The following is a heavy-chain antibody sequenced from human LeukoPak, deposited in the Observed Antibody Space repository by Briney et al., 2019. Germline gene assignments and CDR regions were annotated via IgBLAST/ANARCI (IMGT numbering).Heavy chain of an antibody. D-gene: IGHD6-19*01. CDR1: GGSVSSGAFW. J-gene: IGHJ4*02. Sequence: SETLSLTCTVSGGSVSSGAFWWSWIRQYPGKGLEWIGYIYSSGSTYYNPSLRSRVTISADTSSNQFSLTLTSVPAPDTAVYYCGKDWGTSGWDPGGDYWGQGTLVTVSS. V-gene: IGHV4-31*03. CDR2: IYSSGST. CDR3: GKDWGTSGWDPGGDY.